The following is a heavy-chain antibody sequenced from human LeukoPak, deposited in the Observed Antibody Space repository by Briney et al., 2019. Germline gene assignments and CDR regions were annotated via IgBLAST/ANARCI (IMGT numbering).Heavy chain of an antibody. V-gene: IGHV4-30-4*08. CDR3: ARVRFWSGYYTSADY. D-gene: IGHD3-3*01. Sequence: SQTLSLTCTVSGGSISSGDYYWSWIRQPPGKGLEWIGYIYYSGSTYYNPSLKSRVTISVDTSKNQFSLKLSSVTAADTAVYYCARVRFWSGYYTSADYWGQGTLVTVSS. CDR1: GGSISSGDYY. CDR2: IYYSGST. J-gene: IGHJ4*02.